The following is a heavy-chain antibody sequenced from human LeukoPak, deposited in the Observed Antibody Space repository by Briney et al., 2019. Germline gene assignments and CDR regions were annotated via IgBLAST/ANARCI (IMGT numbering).Heavy chain of an antibody. CDR2: ISENGRAK. Sequence: GGSLRLSCAASGFSFSNYWMSWVRQAPGKGLEWVASISENGRAKPYVASVRGRFTISRDNSKNTLFLQMNSLRAEDTAVYYCARADGTGGPYDYWGQGTLVTVSS. J-gene: IGHJ4*02. CDR1: GFSFSNYW. D-gene: IGHD3/OR15-3a*01. V-gene: IGHV3-7*03. CDR3: ARADGTGGPYDY.